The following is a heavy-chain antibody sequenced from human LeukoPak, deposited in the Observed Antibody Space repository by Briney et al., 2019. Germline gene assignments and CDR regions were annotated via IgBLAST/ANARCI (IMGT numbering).Heavy chain of an antibody. D-gene: IGHD6-13*01. CDR1: GFTFSSYA. V-gene: IGHV3-64D*06. CDR3: VRRAAGPTYCFDY. CDR2: ISSNGGST. Sequence: GGSLRLSCSASGFTFSSYAMHWVRQAPGKGLEYVSAISSNGGSTYYADSVKGRFTISRDNSKNTLYLQMSSLRAEDTAVYYCVRRAAGPTYCFDYWGQGTLVTVSS. J-gene: IGHJ4*02.